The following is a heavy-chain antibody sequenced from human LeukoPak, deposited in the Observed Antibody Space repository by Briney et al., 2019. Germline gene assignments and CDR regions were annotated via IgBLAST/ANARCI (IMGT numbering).Heavy chain of an antibody. V-gene: IGHV4-61*02. Sequence: SQTLSLTCTVSGGSISSGDYYWSWIRQPAGKGLEWIGRIYTSGSTNYNPSLKSRVTMSVDTSKNQFSLKLSSVTAADTAVYYCARRRSGYYAPFDYWGQGTLVTVSS. J-gene: IGHJ4*02. CDR1: GGSISSGDYY. CDR3: ARRRSGYYAPFDY. D-gene: IGHD3-22*01. CDR2: IYTSGST.